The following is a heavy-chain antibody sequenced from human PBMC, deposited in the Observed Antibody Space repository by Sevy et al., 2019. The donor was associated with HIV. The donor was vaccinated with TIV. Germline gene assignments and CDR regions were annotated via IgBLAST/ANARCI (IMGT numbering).Heavy chain of an antibody. J-gene: IGHJ3*02. CDR2: INHSGST. D-gene: IGHD2-2*01. CDR1: GGSFSGYY. Sequence: SETLSLTCAVYGGSFSGYYWSWIRQPPGKGLEWIGEINHSGSTNYNPSLKSRVTISVDTSKNQFSLKLSSVTTADTAVYYCARHCGSTSCSHAFDIWGQGTMVTVSS. V-gene: IGHV4-34*01. CDR3: ARHCGSTSCSHAFDI.